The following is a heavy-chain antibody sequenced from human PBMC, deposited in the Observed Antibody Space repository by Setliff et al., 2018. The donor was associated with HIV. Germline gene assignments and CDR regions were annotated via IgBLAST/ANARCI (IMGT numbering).Heavy chain of an antibody. V-gene: IGHV4-61*02. D-gene: IGHD5-12*01. Sequence: SETLSLTCTVSGGSISSGDYYWTWIRQPAGKGLEWIGRIAKTGSTNYNPSLKSRLTISMDTSKNQFSLKLNSVTAADTAVYYCARDFKRYNSPCRFDPWGPGTLVTVSS. CDR3: ARDFKRYNSPCRFDP. J-gene: IGHJ5*02. CDR1: GGSISSGDYY. CDR2: IAKTGST.